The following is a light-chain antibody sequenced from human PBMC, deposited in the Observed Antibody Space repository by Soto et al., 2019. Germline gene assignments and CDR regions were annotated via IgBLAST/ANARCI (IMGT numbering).Light chain of an antibody. V-gene: IGKV3-20*01. Sequence: EIVLTQSPGTLPLSPGERATLSCRATQSVSSNYLAWYQQKSGQAPRLLIYGASSRATGIPDRFSGSGSGTDFTLTISRLEPEDFAVYYCQQHGSSPWMFGQGTKVDIK. CDR3: QQHGSSPWM. CDR1: QSVSSNY. CDR2: GAS. J-gene: IGKJ1*01.